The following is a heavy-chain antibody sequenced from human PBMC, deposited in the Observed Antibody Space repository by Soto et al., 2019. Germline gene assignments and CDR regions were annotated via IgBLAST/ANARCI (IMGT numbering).Heavy chain of an antibody. CDR1: GYPFNTYY. CDR2: IHPSGGGS. Sequence: ASVKVSCKSSGYPFNTYYLHWVRQAPGQGLEWMGMIHPSGGGSTYAQKFLGRVTMTMDSSTSTVFMELTSLRSADTAVYYCARGGHIAVVTDSFDSWAQGTLVPVSS. D-gene: IGHD2-21*02. J-gene: IGHJ4*02. CDR3: ARGGHIAVVTDSFDS. V-gene: IGHV1-46*02.